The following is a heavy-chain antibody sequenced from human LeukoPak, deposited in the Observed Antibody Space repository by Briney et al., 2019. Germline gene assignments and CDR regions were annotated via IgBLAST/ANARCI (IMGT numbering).Heavy chain of an antibody. Sequence: PGRSLRLSCAASGFTFSSYGMHWVRQAPGKGLEWVAVILYDGSNKYYADSVKGRFTISRDNSKNTLYLQMNSLRAEDTAVYYCAKDLSRGYCSSTSCYNWFDPWGQGTLVTVSS. V-gene: IGHV3-30*18. CDR2: ILYDGSNK. CDR3: AKDLSRGYCSSTSCYNWFDP. D-gene: IGHD2-2*01. CDR1: GFTFSSYG. J-gene: IGHJ5*02.